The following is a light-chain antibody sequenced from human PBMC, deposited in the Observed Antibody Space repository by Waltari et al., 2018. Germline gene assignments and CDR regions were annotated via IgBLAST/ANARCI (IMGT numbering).Light chain of an antibody. Sequence: QSALTQPPSASGSPGQSVTISCTGTGSDVGGYNYVSWYQQHPGKAPKLMIYEVSKRPSGVPDRFSGSKSDNTASLTVSGLQSEDEADYYCSSYAGSFPYVFGTGTKVTVL. V-gene: IGLV2-8*01. CDR1: GSDVGGYNY. CDR2: EVS. J-gene: IGLJ1*01. CDR3: SSYAGSFPYV.